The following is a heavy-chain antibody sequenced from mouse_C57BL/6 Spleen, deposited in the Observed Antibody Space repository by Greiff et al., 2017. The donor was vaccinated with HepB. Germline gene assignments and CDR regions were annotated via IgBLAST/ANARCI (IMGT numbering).Heavy chain of an antibody. J-gene: IGHJ3*01. Sequence: QVQLQQPGAELVKPGASVKLSCKASGYTFTSYWMHWVKQRPGQGLEWIGMIHPNSGSTNYNEKFKSKATLTVDKSSSTAYMQLSSLTSADSAVYYCARVNYYGSSPFAYWGQGTLVTVSA. V-gene: IGHV1-64*01. CDR1: GYTFTSYW. D-gene: IGHD1-1*01. CDR3: ARVNYYGSSPFAY. CDR2: IHPNSGST.